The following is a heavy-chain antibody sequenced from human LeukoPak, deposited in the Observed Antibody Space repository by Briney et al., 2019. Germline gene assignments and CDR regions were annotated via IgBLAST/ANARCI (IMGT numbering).Heavy chain of an antibody. CDR1: GYTFSGYY. J-gene: IGHJ5*02. V-gene: IGHV1-2*02. Sequence: ASVKVSCKASGYTFSGYYIHWVRQAPGQGLEWMGWINPNTGATKYAQKFQGKITMTRDMSISIAYMDLSRLRTDDTAVYYCARDRNGRNFFDPWGQGTLVTVSS. CDR3: ARDRNGRNFFDP. CDR2: INPNTGAT. D-gene: IGHD2/OR15-2a*01.